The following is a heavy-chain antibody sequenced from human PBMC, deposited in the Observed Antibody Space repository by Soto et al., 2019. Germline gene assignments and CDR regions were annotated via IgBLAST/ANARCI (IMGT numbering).Heavy chain of an antibody. CDR1: GYSFNSNW. J-gene: IGHJ4*02. Sequence: GESLKISCKGSGYSFNSNWIGWVRQMPGKGLERMGIIYPGDSDTRYSPSFQGQVTISADKSITTAYLQWSSLRASGSAMYYCARLFDTSGWYDYWGQGTLVTVSS. V-gene: IGHV5-51*01. D-gene: IGHD6-19*01. CDR2: IYPGDSDT. CDR3: ARLFDTSGWYDY.